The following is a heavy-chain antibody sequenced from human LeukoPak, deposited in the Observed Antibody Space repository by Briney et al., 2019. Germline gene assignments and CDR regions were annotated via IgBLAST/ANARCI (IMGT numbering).Heavy chain of an antibody. CDR2: INHSGST. V-gene: IGHV4-34*01. J-gene: IGHJ1*01. Sequence: PSETLSLTCAAYGGSFSGYYWSWIRQPPGKGLEWIGEINHSGSTNYNPSLKSRVTISEDTSKNQFSLKLSSVTAADTAVYYCARRSSWTNYEYFQHWGQGTLVTVSS. D-gene: IGHD6-13*01. CDR3: ARRSSWTNYEYFQH. CDR1: GGSFSGYY.